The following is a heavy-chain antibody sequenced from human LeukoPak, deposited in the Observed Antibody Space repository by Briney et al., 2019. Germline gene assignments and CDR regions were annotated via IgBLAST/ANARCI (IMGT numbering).Heavy chain of an antibody. Sequence: GGSLRLSCAASGFTFSSYGMTWVRQAPGKGLEWVSYISSSSSTIYYADSVKGRFTISRDNSKNTLYMQMNSLRAEDTAVYYCAKGDKPVIAMVKFDYWGQGTLVTVSS. CDR1: GFTFSSYG. CDR3: AKGDKPVIAMVKFDY. CDR2: ISSSSSTI. J-gene: IGHJ4*02. D-gene: IGHD5-18*01. V-gene: IGHV3-48*01.